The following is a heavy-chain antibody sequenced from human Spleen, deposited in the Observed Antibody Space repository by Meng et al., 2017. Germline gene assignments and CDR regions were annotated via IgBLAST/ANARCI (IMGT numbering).Heavy chain of an antibody. V-gene: IGHV4-34*01. Sequence: QGHLQQWGVGLLKPSETLSLPCVVSGGSFSDYYWSWIRQPPGKGLEWIGEINHSGSTNYNPSLESRATISVDTSQNNLSLKLSSVTAADSAVYYCARGPTTMAHDFDYWGQGTLVTVSS. J-gene: IGHJ4*02. D-gene: IGHD4-11*01. CDR3: ARGPTTMAHDFDY. CDR2: INHSGST. CDR1: GGSFSDYY.